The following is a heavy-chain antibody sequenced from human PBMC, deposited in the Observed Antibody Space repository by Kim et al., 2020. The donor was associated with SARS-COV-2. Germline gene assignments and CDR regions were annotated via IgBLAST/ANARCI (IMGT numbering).Heavy chain of an antibody. Sequence: SETLSLTCAVYGGSLSDYYWSWIRQPPGRGLAWIGEINHSGTTNYNPSLTSRVTISIDKSKSQFYLKVTSVTAADTAVYYCTRKGDYFDSWVQGNRVTVS. CDR3: TRKGDYFDS. CDR1: GGSLSDYY. CDR2: INHSGTT. V-gene: IGHV4-34*01. J-gene: IGHJ4*02.